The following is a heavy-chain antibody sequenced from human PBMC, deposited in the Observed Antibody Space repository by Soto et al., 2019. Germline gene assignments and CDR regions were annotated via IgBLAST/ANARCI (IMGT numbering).Heavy chain of an antibody. J-gene: IGHJ3*02. D-gene: IGHD2-8*01. CDR3: AKGYCANMNCYRYVDI. Sequence: EVQLLESGGDLVQPGGSLRLSCADSGFTFSSHAMSWVRQAPGKGLEWFSSINANGGSTYDADSVTGRFPISRDNSQNALYLQMNRLRAEDTAVYYCAKGYCANMNCYRYVDIRGQGTLVIVSS. CDR1: GFTFSSHA. V-gene: IGHV3-23*01. CDR2: INANGGST.